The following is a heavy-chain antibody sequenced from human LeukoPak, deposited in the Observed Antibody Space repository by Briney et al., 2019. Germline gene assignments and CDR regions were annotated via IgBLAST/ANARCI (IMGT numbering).Heavy chain of an antibody. V-gene: IGHV4-61*01. D-gene: IGHD3-9*01. Sequence: PSETLSLTCTVSGGSVSSGSYYWSWIRQPPGKGLEWIGYIYYSGSTNYNPSLKSRVTISVDTSKNQLSLKLSSVTAADTAVYYCARSRYFDLSWFDPWGQGTLVTVSS. CDR2: IYYSGST. CDR1: GGSVSSGSYY. J-gene: IGHJ5*02. CDR3: ARSRYFDLSWFDP.